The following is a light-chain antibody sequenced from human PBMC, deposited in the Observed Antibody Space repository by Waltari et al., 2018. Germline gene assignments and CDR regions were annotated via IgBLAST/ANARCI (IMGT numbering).Light chain of an antibody. CDR3: SSYTSISTSVI. V-gene: IGLV2-14*03. CDR1: SSDIGGYDY. Sequence: HSPLTHPPSFSGSPGQSITIPCPGTSSDIGGYDYSSWYQQHPGKAPKLMIYDVSKRPSGFSNRFSASKSGDTASLTISGLQTEDEADYYCSSYTSISTSVIFGGGTKVTVL. CDR2: DVS. J-gene: IGLJ2*01.